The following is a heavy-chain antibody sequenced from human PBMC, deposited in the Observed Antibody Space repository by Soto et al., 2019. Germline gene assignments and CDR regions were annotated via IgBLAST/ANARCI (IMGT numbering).Heavy chain of an antibody. Sequence: GGSLRLSCAASGFTFSSYWMSWVRQAPGKGLEWVANIKQDGSEKYYVDSVKGRFTISRDNAKNSLYLQMNSLRAEDTAVYYCARDSISYYYGSGSYYKPFDYWGQGTLVTVSS. J-gene: IGHJ4*02. CDR3: ARDSISYYYGSGSYYKPFDY. CDR1: GFTFSSYW. CDR2: IKQDGSEK. D-gene: IGHD3-10*01. V-gene: IGHV3-7*05.